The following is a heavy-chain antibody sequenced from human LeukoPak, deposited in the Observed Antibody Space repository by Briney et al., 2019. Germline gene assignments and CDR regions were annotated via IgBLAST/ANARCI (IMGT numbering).Heavy chain of an antibody. Sequence: SETLSLTCTDSGGSISSYYWSWFRQPPGKGLEWIGYIYYSGSTNYNPSLKSRVTISVDTSKNQLSLKLSSVTAADTAVYYCARTRDYGGRPDYWGQGTLVTVSS. CDR1: GGSISSYY. V-gene: IGHV4-59*01. CDR2: IYYSGST. CDR3: ARTRDYGGRPDY. J-gene: IGHJ4*02. D-gene: IGHD4-23*01.